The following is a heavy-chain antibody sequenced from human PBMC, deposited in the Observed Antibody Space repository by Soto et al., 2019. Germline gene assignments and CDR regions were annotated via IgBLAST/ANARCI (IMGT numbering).Heavy chain of an antibody. CDR2: ISGSGGST. J-gene: IGHJ4*02. CDR1: GFTFSSYA. D-gene: IGHD3-10*01. CDR3: GRAPSYYGSGSHH. Sequence: VGSLRLSCAASGFTFSSYAMTWVRQAPGKGLEWVSAISGSGGSTYYVDSVKGRFTISRDNSRNTLYLQMNSLRAEDTAVYYCGRAPSYYGSGSHHWGQGTLVTVSS. V-gene: IGHV3-23*01.